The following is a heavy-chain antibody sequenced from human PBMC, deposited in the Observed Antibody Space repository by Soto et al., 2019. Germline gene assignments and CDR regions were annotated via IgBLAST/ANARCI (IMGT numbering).Heavy chain of an antibody. CDR1: GLTFTSNP. D-gene: IGHD3-3*01. CDR3: VRGGSIGIFSYYALDV. CDR2: VNHNGAAT. Sequence: EVQLLESGGGLVQPGGSLRLSCAASGLTFTSNPMSWVRQAPGKGLEWISSVNHNGAATYYEDSVEGRFTISRDNSKETLYLQFDSLKVEDAKIYYCVRGGSIGIFSYYALDVWGQGSIFTAS. J-gene: IGHJ3*01. V-gene: IGHV3-23*01.